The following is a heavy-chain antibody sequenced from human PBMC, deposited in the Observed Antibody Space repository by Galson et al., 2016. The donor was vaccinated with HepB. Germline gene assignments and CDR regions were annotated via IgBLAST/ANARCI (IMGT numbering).Heavy chain of an antibody. CDR2: INPNSGDT. CDR3: AREAVAGTFFQY. Sequence: SVKVSCKASGYTFTGDYMHWVRQAPGQGLEWMGRINPNSGDTNYAQKFQGRVTMTRDTSISTAYMELLRLKSDDTAVYYCAREAVAGTFFQYWGQGTLVTVSS. V-gene: IGHV1-2*06. CDR1: GYTFTGDY. J-gene: IGHJ1*01. D-gene: IGHD6-19*01.